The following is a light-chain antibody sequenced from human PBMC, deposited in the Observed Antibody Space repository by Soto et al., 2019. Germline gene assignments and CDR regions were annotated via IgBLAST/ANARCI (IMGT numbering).Light chain of an antibody. Sequence: EVVLTQSPGSLSLSPGERATLSCRASQSVMSNYLAWYQQKPGQPPRLLIYGASSRATGIPDRFSGSGSGTDFTLTISRLEPEDFAVYYCQQYHNSPRTFGQGTKVDIK. J-gene: IGKJ1*01. CDR1: QSVMSNY. CDR3: QQYHNSPRT. V-gene: IGKV3-20*01. CDR2: GAS.